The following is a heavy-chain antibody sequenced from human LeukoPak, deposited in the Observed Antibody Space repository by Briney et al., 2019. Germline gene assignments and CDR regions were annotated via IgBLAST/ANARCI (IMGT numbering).Heavy chain of an antibody. D-gene: IGHD1-1*01. J-gene: IGHJ3*02. CDR2: ISGSGGST. V-gene: IGHV3-23*01. CDR3: AKKNVVLDAFDI. CDR1: GFTFSSYG. Sequence: GGSLRLSCAASGFTFSSYGMGWVRQAPGKGLEWVSAISGSGGSTYYADSVKGRFTISRDNSKNTLYLQMNSLRAEDTAVYYCAKKNVVLDAFDIWGQGTMVTVSS.